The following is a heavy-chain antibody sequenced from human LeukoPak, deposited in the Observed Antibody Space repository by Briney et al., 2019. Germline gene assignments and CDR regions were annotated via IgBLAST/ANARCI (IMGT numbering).Heavy chain of an antibody. CDR3: ARGSSGY. V-gene: IGHV3-7*01. D-gene: IGHD3-10*01. Sequence: GGSLGLSCAASGFTFSSYWMSWVRQAPGQGLEWVANIKQDGSEIYYADSVKGRFTLSRDNAKNSLHLQMNSLRAEDTGVYYCARGSSGYWGQGTLVTVSS. CDR2: IKQDGSEI. J-gene: IGHJ4*02. CDR1: GFTFSSYW.